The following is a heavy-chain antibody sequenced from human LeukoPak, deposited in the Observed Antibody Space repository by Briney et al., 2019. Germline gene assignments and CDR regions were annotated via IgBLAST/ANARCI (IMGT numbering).Heavy chain of an antibody. CDR2: IYYSGST. D-gene: IGHD4-17*01. CDR3: ARQEPYGDYVPYFDY. V-gene: IGHV4-39*01. Sequence: SETLSLTCTVSGGSISSSSYYWGWIRQPPGKGLEWIGSIYYSGSTYYNPSLKSRFTISVDTSKNQFSLKLSSVTAADTAVYYCARQEPYGDYVPYFDYWGQGTLVTVSS. J-gene: IGHJ4*02. CDR1: GGSISSSSYY.